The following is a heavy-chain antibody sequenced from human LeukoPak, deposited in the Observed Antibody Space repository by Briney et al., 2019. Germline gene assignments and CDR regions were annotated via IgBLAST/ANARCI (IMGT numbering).Heavy chain of an antibody. J-gene: IGHJ3*02. D-gene: IGHD1-26*01. CDR2: TWYDGSNK. V-gene: IGHV3-30*02. Sequence: PGGSLRLSCAASGFIFSTYGMHWVRQAPGKGLQWVAFTWYDGSNKYYADSVKGRFTISRDNSESMLYLQMNNLRAEDTAVYYCAKDAGSSAFDIWGQGTTVTVSS. CDR1: GFIFSTYG. CDR3: AKDAGSSAFDI.